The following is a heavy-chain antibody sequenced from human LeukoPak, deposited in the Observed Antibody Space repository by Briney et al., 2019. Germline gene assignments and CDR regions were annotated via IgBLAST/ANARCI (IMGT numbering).Heavy chain of an antibody. CDR3: ARHYYDTSGYYPWYFDY. V-gene: IGHV4-39*01. J-gene: IGHJ4*02. CDR1: GGSLSSTTYY. CDR2: MYYSGST. Sequence: SETLSLTCTVSGGSLSSTTYYWGWIRQPPGKGLEWIGSMYYSGSTYYNQSLKSRVTISVDTSKNQFSLKLTSVTAADTAVYYCARHYYDTSGYYPWYFDYWGQGTLATVSS. D-gene: IGHD3-22*01.